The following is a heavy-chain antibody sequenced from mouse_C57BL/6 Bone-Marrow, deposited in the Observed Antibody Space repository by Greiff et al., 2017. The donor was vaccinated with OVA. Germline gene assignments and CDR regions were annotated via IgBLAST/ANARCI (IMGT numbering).Heavy chain of an antibody. D-gene: IGHD1-1*01. CDR2: IDPSDSYT. CDR1: GYTFTSYW. CDR3: AREEGYGSSGFDY. Sequence: QVHVKQPGAELVMPGASVKLSCKASGYTFTSYWMHWVKQRPGQGLEWIGEIDPSDSYTNYNQKFKGKSTLTVDKSSSTAYMQLSSLTSEDSAVYNCAREEGYGSSGFDYWGQGTTLTVSS. V-gene: IGHV1-69*01. J-gene: IGHJ2*01.